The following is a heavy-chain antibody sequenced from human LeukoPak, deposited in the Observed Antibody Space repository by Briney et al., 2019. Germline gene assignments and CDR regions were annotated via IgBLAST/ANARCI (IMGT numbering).Heavy chain of an antibody. Sequence: GGSLRLSCAASGFTFSSYAMRWVRQAPGKGREWVSAISGSGGSTYYADSVKGRFTISRDNSKNTLYLQMNSLRSEDTAVYYCATDLDSSYYYYYMDVWGKGTTVTVSS. CDR2: ISGSGGST. J-gene: IGHJ6*03. CDR1: GFTFSSYA. CDR3: ATDLDSSYYYYYMDV. V-gene: IGHV3-23*01. D-gene: IGHD2/OR15-2a*01.